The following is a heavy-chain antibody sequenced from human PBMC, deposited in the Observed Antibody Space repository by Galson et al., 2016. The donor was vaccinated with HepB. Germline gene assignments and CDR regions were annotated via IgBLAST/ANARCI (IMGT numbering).Heavy chain of an antibody. Sequence: SVKVSCKASGYTFISYGISWVRQAPGQGLEWMGWISGYNGKTNYAQKLQGRVTMTIDTSTSTAYMELRSLRPGDTAVYYCARRLVVYYYYGMDVWGQGTTVTVSS. CDR3: ARRLVVYYYYGMDV. D-gene: IGHD2-21*01. CDR2: ISGYNGKT. CDR1: GYTFISYG. J-gene: IGHJ6*02. V-gene: IGHV1-18*01.